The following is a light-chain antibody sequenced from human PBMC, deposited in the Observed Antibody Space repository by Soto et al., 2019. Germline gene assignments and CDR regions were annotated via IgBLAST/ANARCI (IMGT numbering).Light chain of an antibody. CDR2: GES. V-gene: IGKV3-15*01. Sequence: VMTQSPATLSLSPGDSATLSCRASQSVSSKLAWYQQKPGQAPRILIYGESRRATGLPARLSGSGSGTDLNLTISRLQSEDFAVYYCQKYDNWPWTCGQGTKVDIK. J-gene: IGKJ1*01. CDR1: QSVSSK. CDR3: QKYDNWPWT.